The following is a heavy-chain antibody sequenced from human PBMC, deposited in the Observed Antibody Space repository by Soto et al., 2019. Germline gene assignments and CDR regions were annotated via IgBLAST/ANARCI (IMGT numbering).Heavy chain of an antibody. CDR1: GFTFSSFG. Sequence: QVQLVESGGGVVQPGTSLRLSCVASGFTFSSFGMHWVRQAPGKGREWVAVIAFDGSGIYYSGSVKGRFTISRDDFENTLYLHMDSLRAEDTAVYYCAKRAHSSGQHYYYYSGVDVWGPGTTVTVSS. V-gene: IGHV3-30*18. D-gene: IGHD6-19*01. CDR3: AKRAHSSGQHYYYYSGVDV. CDR2: IAFDGSGI. J-gene: IGHJ6*02.